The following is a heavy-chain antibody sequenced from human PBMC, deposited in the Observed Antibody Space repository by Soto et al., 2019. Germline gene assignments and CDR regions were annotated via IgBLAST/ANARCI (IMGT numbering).Heavy chain of an antibody. CDR1: GYSFTSYW. J-gene: IGHJ6*02. CDR3: ARQPEGGDPYYYYGMDV. Sequence: GDSLKISCKGSGYSFTSYWIGWVRQMPGKGLEWMGIIYPGDSDTRYSPSFQGQVTISADKSISTAYLQWSSLKASDTAMYYCARQPEGGDPYYYYGMDVWGQGTTVTVSS. CDR2: IYPGDSDT. V-gene: IGHV5-51*01. D-gene: IGHD2-21*02.